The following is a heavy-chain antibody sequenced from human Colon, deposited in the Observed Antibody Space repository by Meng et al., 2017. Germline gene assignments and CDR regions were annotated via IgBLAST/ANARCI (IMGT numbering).Heavy chain of an antibody. D-gene: IGHD3-22*01. CDR3: AGASYFDESGGYLDS. CDR1: GFTFSNHW. V-gene: IGHV3-7*01. CDR2: IQQDGSEN. J-gene: IGHJ4*02. Sequence: GESLKISCAACGFTFSNHWMSWVRPAPGKGLEWVANIQQDGSENIYVDSVRGRFTISRDNAKNSLSLQMNSLRAEDTAVYYWAGASYFDESGGYLDSWGQGTLVTVSS.